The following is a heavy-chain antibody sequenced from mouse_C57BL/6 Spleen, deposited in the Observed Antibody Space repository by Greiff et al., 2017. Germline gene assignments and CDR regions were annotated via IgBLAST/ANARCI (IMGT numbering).Heavy chain of an antibody. CDR2: INPGSGGT. J-gene: IGHJ4*01. CDR3: AIYYDYGNYAMDY. CDR1: GYAFTNYL. V-gene: IGHV1-54*01. D-gene: IGHD2-4*01. Sequence: QLQQSGAELVRPGTSVQVSCKASGYAFTNYLIEWVKQRPGQGLEWIGVINPGSGGTNYNEKFKGKATLTADKSSSTAYMQLSSLTSEDSAVYFCAIYYDYGNYAMDYWGQGTSVTVSS.